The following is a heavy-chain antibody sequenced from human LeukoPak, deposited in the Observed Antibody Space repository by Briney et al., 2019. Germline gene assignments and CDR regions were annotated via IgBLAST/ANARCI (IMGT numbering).Heavy chain of an antibody. CDR1: GYSFTSYW. CDR3: ARSPELERQGVDY. J-gene: IGHJ4*02. V-gene: IGHV5-51*01. D-gene: IGHD1-1*01. Sequence: GEXLKISFKGSGYSFTSYWIGWVRQMPGKGLEWMGIIYPGDSDTRDSPSFQGQVTISADNSISTAYLQWSSLKASDTAMYYCARSPELERQGVDYWGQGTLVTVSS. CDR2: IYPGDSDT.